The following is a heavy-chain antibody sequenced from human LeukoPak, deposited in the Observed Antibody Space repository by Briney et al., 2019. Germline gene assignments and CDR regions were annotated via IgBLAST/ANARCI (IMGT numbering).Heavy chain of an antibody. CDR3: AKDRGGATPRFDY. D-gene: IGHD1-26*01. V-gene: IGHV3-23*01. J-gene: IGHJ4*02. Sequence: PGGSLRLSSAASGFTFVSYAMTWVRQAPGKGREWVSSISGSDYTTYYADSVKGRFTIYRDNSRDTLYLQMDSLRAEDTALYYCAKDRGGATPRFDYWGQGTLVTVSS. CDR1: GFTFVSYA. CDR2: ISGSDYTT.